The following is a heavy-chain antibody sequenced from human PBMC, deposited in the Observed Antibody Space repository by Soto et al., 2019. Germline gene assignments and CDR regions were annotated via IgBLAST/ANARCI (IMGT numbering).Heavy chain of an antibody. V-gene: IGHV3-30*18. CDR3: AKDYLNYDFWSGYFDP. CDR1: GFTFSSYG. CDR2: ISYDGSNK. D-gene: IGHD3-3*01. J-gene: IGHJ5*02. Sequence: GGSLRLSCAASGFTFSSYGMHWVRQAPGKGLEWVAVISYDGSNKYYADSVKGRFTISRDNSKNTLYLQMNSLRAEDTAVYYCAKDYLNYDFWSGYFDPWGQGTLVTVSS.